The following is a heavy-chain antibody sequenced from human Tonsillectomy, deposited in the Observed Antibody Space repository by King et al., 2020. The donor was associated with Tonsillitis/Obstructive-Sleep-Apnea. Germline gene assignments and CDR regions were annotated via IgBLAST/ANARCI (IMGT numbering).Heavy chain of an antibody. J-gene: IGHJ4*02. V-gene: IGHV4-59*01. CDR2: IYYSGST. CDR1: GGSISSYY. CDR3: ARGDYYFDY. D-gene: IGHD2-21*02. Sequence: VQLQESGPGLVKPSETLSLTCTVSGGSISSYYWSWIRQPPGKGLEWIGYIYYSGSTNYNPSLKSRVTISVDTSKNQFSLKLSSVTAADTAVYYCARGDYYFDYWGQGTRVTVSS.